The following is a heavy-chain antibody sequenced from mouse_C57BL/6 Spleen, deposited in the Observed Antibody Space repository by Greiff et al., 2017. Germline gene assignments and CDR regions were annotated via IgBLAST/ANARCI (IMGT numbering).Heavy chain of an antibody. V-gene: IGHV10-1*01. CDR3: VRIHYYAMDY. J-gene: IGHJ4*01. Sequence: EVHLVESGGGLVQPKGSLKLSCAASGFSFNTYAMNWVRQAPGKGLEWVARIRSKSNNYATYYADSVKDRFTISRDDSESMLYLQMNNLKTEDTAMYYCVRIHYYAMDYGGQGTSVTVSS. CDR2: IRSKSNNYAT. CDR1: GFSFNTYA.